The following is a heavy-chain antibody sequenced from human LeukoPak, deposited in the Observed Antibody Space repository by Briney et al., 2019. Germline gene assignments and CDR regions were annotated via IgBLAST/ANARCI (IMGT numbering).Heavy chain of an antibody. Sequence: SVKVSCKASGGTFSSYAISWMRQAPGQGLEWMGGIIPIFGTANYAQKFQGRVTITTDESTSTAYMELSSLRSEDTAVYYCARSALSLEPYYYYYMDVWGKGTTVTVSS. CDR1: GGTFSSYA. CDR3: ARSALSLEPYYYYYMDV. CDR2: IIPIFGTA. D-gene: IGHD1-14*01. V-gene: IGHV1-69*05. J-gene: IGHJ6*03.